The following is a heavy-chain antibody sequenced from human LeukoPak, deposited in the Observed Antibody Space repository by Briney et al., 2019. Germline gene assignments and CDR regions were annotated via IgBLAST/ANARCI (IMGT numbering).Heavy chain of an antibody. D-gene: IGHD4-17*01. V-gene: IGHV3-15*01. J-gene: IGHJ4*02. Sequence: VGALRVSCAASGVTSSNAWMNWGRQAPGKRLECGGRITRIIDGGTTDYAGPVKARFTVSRDESINTLYLKMSSLKTEDTAVYYCAAQGGSGDLRYWGQGTLVTVSS. CDR3: AAQGGSGDLRY. CDR1: GVTSSNAW. CDR2: ITRIIDGGTT.